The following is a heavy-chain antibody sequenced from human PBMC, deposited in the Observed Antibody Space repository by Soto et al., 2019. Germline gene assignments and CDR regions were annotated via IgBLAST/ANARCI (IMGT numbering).Heavy chain of an antibody. D-gene: IGHD5-18*01. CDR3: ERGDTGYSYGKVDI. CDR2: VNSDGTGT. CDR1: GFTFTMYW. V-gene: IGHV3-74*01. Sequence: HPGGSLRLSCEASGFTFTMYWMHWVRQAPGKGLVWVSGVNSDGTGTTYADSVKGRFTVSRDNAKNSVFLQMDSLRAEDAGVYFCERGDTGYSYGKVDIWGQGTLGTVSS. J-gene: IGHJ4*02.